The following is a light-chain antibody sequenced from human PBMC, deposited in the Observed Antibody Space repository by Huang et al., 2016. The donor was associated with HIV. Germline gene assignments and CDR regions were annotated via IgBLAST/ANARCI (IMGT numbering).Light chain of an antibody. CDR2: DAS. Sequence: EIVLTQSPVTLSLAPGERVTLSCGASKSLSSDYLAWYQQKAGLAPRLRSYDASVRASGFPDRFSGSGSGTDFTLSISSLEPEDFAVYYCQQYGSAPVTFGHGTRLEI. CDR3: QQYGSAPVT. J-gene: IGKJ1*01. V-gene: IGKV3D-20*01. CDR1: KSLSSDY.